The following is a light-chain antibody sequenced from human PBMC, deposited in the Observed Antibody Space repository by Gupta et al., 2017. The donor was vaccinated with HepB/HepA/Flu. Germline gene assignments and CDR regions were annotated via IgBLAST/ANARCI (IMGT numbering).Light chain of an antibody. V-gene: IGLV1-40*01. J-gene: IGLJ1*01. CDR2: SNR. Sequence: VLTQPPSVSGAPGQTVTISCTGAISNIGAGYEVHWYQQLPGTAPKLLICSNRKRPSGVPDRSSGSRSDTSGSLAIAGLQAEEEADYYCQSYDTRQSYYVFGTGTKVTVL. CDR1: ISNIGAGYE. CDR3: QSYDTRQSYYV.